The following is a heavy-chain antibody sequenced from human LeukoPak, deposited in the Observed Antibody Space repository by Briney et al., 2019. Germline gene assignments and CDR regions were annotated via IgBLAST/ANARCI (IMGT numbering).Heavy chain of an antibody. Sequence: PGGSLRLSCAASGFTFSSYSMNWVRQAPGKGLEWVSSISSSSSYIYYADSVKGRFTISRDNAKNSLYLQMNSLRAEDTAVYYCARRGGDSPGAFDIWGQGTMVTVSS. D-gene: IGHD2-21*02. CDR2: ISSSSSYI. CDR1: GFTFSSYS. CDR3: ARRGGDSPGAFDI. V-gene: IGHV3-21*01. J-gene: IGHJ3*02.